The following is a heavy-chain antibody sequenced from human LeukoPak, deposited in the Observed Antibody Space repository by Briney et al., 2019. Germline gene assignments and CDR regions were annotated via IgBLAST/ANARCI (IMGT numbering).Heavy chain of an antibody. CDR2: IYYSGST. D-gene: IGHD6-13*01. CDR3: ARLGYYSSSWTAFDY. CDR1: GGSISTYY. J-gene: IGHJ4*02. Sequence: SETLSLTCTVSGGSISTYYWSWIRQPPGKRLEWLGYIYYSGSTNYNPSLQNRVTISVDTSKNQLSLKLSSVTAADTAVYYCARLGYYSSSWTAFDYWGQGTLVTVSS. V-gene: IGHV4-59*08.